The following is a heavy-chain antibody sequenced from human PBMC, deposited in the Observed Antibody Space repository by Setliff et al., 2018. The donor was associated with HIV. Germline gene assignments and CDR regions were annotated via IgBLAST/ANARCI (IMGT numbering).Heavy chain of an antibody. CDR1: GGTFTRNC. Sequence: GASVKVSCKVSGGTFTRNCISWVRQAPGQGLEWMGGIIPIFGTANYAQKFQGRVTVTADESTSTAYMQLSSLRSDDTAVYYCARGRNYDSSGYGDYYYYMDVWGKGTTVTVSS. CDR3: ARGRNYDSSGYGDYYYYMDV. D-gene: IGHD3-22*01. CDR2: IIPIFGTA. J-gene: IGHJ6*03. V-gene: IGHV1-69*13.